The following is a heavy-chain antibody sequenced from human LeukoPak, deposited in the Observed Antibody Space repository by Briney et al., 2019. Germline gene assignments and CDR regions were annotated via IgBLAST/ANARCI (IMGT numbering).Heavy chain of an antibody. V-gene: IGHV3-7*01. J-gene: IGHJ4*02. CDR1: GFTFSSYW. CDR2: IKQDGSEK. Sequence: GGSLRLSCAASGFTFSSYWMSRVRQAPGKGLEWVANIKQDGSEKYYVDSVKGRFTISRDNAKNSLYLQMNSLRAEDTAVYYCARVQWLRFGDFDYWGQGTLVTVSS. CDR3: ARVQWLRFGDFDY. D-gene: IGHD5-12*01.